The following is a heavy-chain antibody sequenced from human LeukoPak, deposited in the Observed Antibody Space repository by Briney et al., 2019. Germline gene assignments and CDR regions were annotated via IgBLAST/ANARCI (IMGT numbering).Heavy chain of an antibody. V-gene: IGHV3-48*01. J-gene: IGHJ4*02. CDR1: GFTFSTSS. CDR2: INYNSGTI. Sequence: GGSLRLSCAASGFTFSTSSMNWVRQAPGKGLEWVSYINYNSGTIYYADSVKGRFTISRDNSKNTLYLQMNSLRAEDTAVYYCAREDEGSGLALDYWGQGTLVTVSS. D-gene: IGHD3-10*01. CDR3: AREDEGSGLALDY.